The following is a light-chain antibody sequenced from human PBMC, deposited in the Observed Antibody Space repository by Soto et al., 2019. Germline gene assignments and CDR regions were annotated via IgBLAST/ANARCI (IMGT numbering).Light chain of an antibody. J-gene: IGKJ2*01. Sequence: EIVLTQSPATLSLSPGERATLSCRASQTVRNNLAWYQQRPGQAPRLLIYDASTRATGTPTRFSGSGSGTEFTLTISSLQSEDFAVYFCQQYNNWPPYTCGQGTK. CDR3: QQYNNWPPYT. CDR1: QTVRNN. V-gene: IGKV3-15*01. CDR2: DAS.